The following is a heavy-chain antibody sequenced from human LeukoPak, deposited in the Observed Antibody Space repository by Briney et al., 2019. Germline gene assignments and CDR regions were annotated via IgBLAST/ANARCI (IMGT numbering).Heavy chain of an antibody. J-gene: IGHJ3*01. CDR2: FDAEDGIT. V-gene: IGHV1-24*01. Sequence: ASVKVSCKVAGFTLTEISLHWVRQAPGKGLEWMGGFDAEDGITIYAPKFQGRVTMTDDTSTDTTYMDLNSLTSDDTAVYYCATIKAEDLAVGATPFDDAFDLWGQGTMVTVSS. CDR3: ATIKAEDLAVGATPFDDAFDL. CDR1: GFTLTEIS. D-gene: IGHD3-9*01.